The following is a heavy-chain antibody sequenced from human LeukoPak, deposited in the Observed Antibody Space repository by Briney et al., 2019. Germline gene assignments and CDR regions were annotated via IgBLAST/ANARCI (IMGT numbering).Heavy chain of an antibody. CDR1: GYTLTELS. V-gene: IGHV1-24*01. CDR3: ATDFRAAAGPYPTY. CDR2: FDPEDGET. Sequence: ASVKVSCKVSGYTLTELSMHWARQAPGKGLEWMGGFDPEDGETIYAQKFQGRVTMTEDTSTDTAYMELSSLRSEDTAVYYCATDFRAAAGPYPTYWGQGTLVTVSP. D-gene: IGHD6-13*01. J-gene: IGHJ4*02.